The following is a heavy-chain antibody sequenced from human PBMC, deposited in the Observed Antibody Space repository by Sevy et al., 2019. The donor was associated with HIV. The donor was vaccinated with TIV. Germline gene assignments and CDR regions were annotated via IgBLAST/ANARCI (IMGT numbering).Heavy chain of an antibody. CDR2: IIPIFGTA. D-gene: IGHD4-17*01. J-gene: IGHJ3*02. CDR1: GGTFSSYA. V-gene: IGHV1-69*06. Sequence: ASVKVSCKASGGTFSSYAISWVRQAPGQGLEWMGGIIPIFGTANYAQKFQGRVTITADKSTSTAYMELGSLRSEDTAVYYCAKYGPTGGAFDIWGQGTMVTVSS. CDR3: AKYGPTGGAFDI.